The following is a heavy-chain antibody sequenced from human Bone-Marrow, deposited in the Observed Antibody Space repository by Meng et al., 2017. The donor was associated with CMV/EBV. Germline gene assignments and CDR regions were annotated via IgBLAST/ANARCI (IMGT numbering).Heavy chain of an antibody. CDR3: ARDDYTWSRDY. Sequence: GESLKISCAASGFTFPSFTMSWVRQAPGKGLEWVSLISSGRKYILYADSVRGRFTISRDDAENSVHLQMNSLRAEDTGIYFCARDDYTWSRDYWGQGNLVNVDS. V-gene: IGHV3-21*06. J-gene: IGHJ4*02. CDR2: ISSGRKYI. D-gene: IGHD4-11*01. CDR1: GFTFPSFT.